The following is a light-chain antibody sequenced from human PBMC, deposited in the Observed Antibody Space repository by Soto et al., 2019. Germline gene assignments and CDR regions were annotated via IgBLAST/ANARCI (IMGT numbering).Light chain of an antibody. V-gene: IGLV6-57*01. CDR2: EDN. Sequence: NFMLTQPHSVSESPGKTVIISCTRSSGSIASNYVQWYQQRPRSSPTTVMYEDNQRPSGVPARFSVSIDSSSNSASLTISGLETEDEADYFCQSYDASNQVFGGGTKLTVL. CDR3: QSYDASNQV. CDR1: SGSIASNY. J-gene: IGLJ3*02.